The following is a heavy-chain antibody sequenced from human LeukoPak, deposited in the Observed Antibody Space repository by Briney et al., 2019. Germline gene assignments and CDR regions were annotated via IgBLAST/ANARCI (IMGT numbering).Heavy chain of an antibody. CDR2: IRYDGSNK. CDR3: AKEYYYDSSGYYFDY. D-gene: IGHD3-22*01. CDR1: GFTFSSYG. Sequence: PGGSLRLSCAASGFTFSSYGMHWVRQAPGKGLEWAAFIRYDGSNKYYADSVKGRFTISRDNSKNTLYLQMNSLRAEDTAVYYCAKEYYYDSSGYYFDYWGQGTLVTVSS. V-gene: IGHV3-30*02. J-gene: IGHJ4*02.